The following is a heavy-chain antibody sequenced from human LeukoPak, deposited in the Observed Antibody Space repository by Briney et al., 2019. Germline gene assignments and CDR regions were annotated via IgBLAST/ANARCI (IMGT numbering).Heavy chain of an antibody. V-gene: IGHV1-69*05. CDR2: IIPFFGTT. Sequence: SVKVSCMDSRGSFTRSATSWVRQAPGQGLEWMGGIIPFFGTTDYAQKFQGRVTITTDESTSTAYMELSSLRSEDSSVYYCSTGGMVKSVSYYRPTWLIYYYYIDVWGKGTTVTVSS. D-gene: IGHD1-26*01. CDR3: STGGMVKSVSYYRPTWLIYYYYIDV. CDR1: RGSFTRSA. J-gene: IGHJ6*03.